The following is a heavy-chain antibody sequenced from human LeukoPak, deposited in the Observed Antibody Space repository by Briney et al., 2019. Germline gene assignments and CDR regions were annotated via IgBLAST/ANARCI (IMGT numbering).Heavy chain of an antibody. CDR2: ISSSSSYI. V-gene: IGHV3-21*04. CDR3: ARGPSIYSIETGWFDP. D-gene: IGHD4-11*01. Sequence: GGSLRLSCAASGFTFSSYSMNWVRQAPGKGLEWVSSISSSSSYIYYADSVKGRFTISRDNAKNSLYLQMNSLRAEDTAVYYCARGPSIYSIETGWFDPWGQGTLVTVSS. J-gene: IGHJ5*02. CDR1: GFTFSSYS.